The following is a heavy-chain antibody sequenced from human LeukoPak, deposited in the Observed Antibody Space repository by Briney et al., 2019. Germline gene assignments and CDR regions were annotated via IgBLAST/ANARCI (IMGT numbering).Heavy chain of an antibody. CDR3: ARSRGVGVTAFDY. V-gene: IGHV5-51*01. J-gene: IGHJ4*02. CDR1: GYSFTSYW. D-gene: IGHD1-26*01. Sequence: GESLKISCKGSGYSFTSYWIGWVRQMPGKGLEWMGIIYPGDSDTRYSPSFQGQVTMSADKSISTAYLQWNSLKASDTAMYYCARSRGVGVTAFDYWGQGTLVTVSS. CDR2: IYPGDSDT.